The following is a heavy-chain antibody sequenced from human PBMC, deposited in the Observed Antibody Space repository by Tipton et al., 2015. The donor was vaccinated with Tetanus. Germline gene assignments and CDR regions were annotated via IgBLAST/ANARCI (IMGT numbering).Heavy chain of an antibody. Sequence: SLRLSCAASGFTFDDYAMHWVRQAPGKGLEWVSGISWNSGSIGYADSVKGRFTISRDNAKNSLYLQMNSLRAEDTALYYCAEGRDGTWAAEMDDWGQGTLVTVSS. CDR1: GFTFDDYA. CDR2: ISWNSGSI. D-gene: IGHD6-25*01. V-gene: IGHV3-9*01. J-gene: IGHJ4*02. CDR3: AEGRDGTWAAEMDD.